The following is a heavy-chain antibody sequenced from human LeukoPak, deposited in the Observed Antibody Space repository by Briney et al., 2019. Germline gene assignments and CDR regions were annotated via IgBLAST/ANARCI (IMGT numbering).Heavy chain of an antibody. CDR1: GFIFRNYA. CDR2: MTYSGGNT. Sequence: GGSLRLSCAASGFIFRNYAMNWVRQAPGKGLEWVSGMTYSGGNTFYADSVKGRFTMSRDNSKNTLYLQMNSLRAEDTAIYYCVRDSGSSYGYYFLHWGQGTLVTVSS. CDR3: VRDSGSSYGYYFLH. J-gene: IGHJ1*01. D-gene: IGHD1-26*01. V-gene: IGHV3-23*01.